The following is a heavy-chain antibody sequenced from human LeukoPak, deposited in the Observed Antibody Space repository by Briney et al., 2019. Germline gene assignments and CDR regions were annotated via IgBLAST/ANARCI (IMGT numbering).Heavy chain of an antibody. CDR1: GFTFSSYG. V-gene: IGHV3-30*02. CDR2: TRYDGNNK. Sequence: GGSLRLSCAASGFTFSSYGMHWVRQAPGKGLEWVAFTRYDGNNKYYAESVKGRITISRDNSKNTLYLQMNSLRGDDTAVYYCAKDHSGSYYSDGFDIWGQGTMVTVSS. CDR3: AKDHSGSYYSDGFDI. D-gene: IGHD1-26*01. J-gene: IGHJ3*02.